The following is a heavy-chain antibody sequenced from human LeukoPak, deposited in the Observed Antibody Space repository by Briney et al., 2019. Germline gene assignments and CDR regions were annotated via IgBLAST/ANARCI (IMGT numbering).Heavy chain of an antibody. Sequence: ASVKVSCKASGYTFTSYYMHWVRQAPGQGLEWMGIINPSGGSTSYAQKFQGRVTMTRDTSTSTVYMELSSLRSEDTAVYYCARALYSGSYYHWFDPWGQGTLVTISS. CDR3: ARALYSGSYYHWFDP. V-gene: IGHV1-46*01. J-gene: IGHJ5*02. CDR2: INPSGGST. D-gene: IGHD1-26*01. CDR1: GYTFTSYY.